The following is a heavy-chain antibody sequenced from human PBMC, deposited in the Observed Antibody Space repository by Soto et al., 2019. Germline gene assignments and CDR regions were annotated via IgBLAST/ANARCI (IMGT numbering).Heavy chain of an antibody. D-gene: IGHD2-15*01. J-gene: IGHJ4*02. CDR3: ARDYCSGGTCNGYFDY. Sequence: GASVKVSCKASGGTFSSYTISWVRQAPGQGLEWMGIINPSDYSTSYAQKFQGRVTMTRDTSTSTVYMELSSLRSEDTAVYYCARDYCSGGTCNGYFDYWGQGTLVTVSS. CDR1: GGTFSSYT. V-gene: IGHV1-46*01. CDR2: INPSDYST.